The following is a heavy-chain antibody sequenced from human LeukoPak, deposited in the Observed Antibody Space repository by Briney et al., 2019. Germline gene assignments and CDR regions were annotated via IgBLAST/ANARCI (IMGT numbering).Heavy chain of an antibody. J-gene: IGHJ4*02. Sequence: GRSLRLSCAASGFTFDDYAMHWVRQAPGKGLEWVSGISWSSGSIGYADSVKGRFTISRDNAKNSLYLQMNSLRAEDTALYYCAKDSSSSWYKIMDYWGQGTLVTVSS. CDR3: AKDSSSSWYKIMDY. CDR2: ISWSSGSI. CDR1: GFTFDDYA. D-gene: IGHD6-13*01. V-gene: IGHV3-9*01.